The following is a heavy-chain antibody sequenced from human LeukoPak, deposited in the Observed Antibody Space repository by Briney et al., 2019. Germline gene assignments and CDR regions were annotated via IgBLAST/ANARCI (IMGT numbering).Heavy chain of an antibody. CDR2: IGSSGSTI. CDR1: GFTFSTYS. J-gene: IGHJ5*02. Sequence: PGGSLRLSCAASGFTFSTYSMNWVRQAPGKGLEWVPYIGSSGSTIYYADSVKGRFTISRDNAKNSLYLQMNSLRAEDTAVYYCAREGSPRWFDPWGQGTLVTVSS. D-gene: IGHD3-10*01. CDR3: AREGSPRWFDP. V-gene: IGHV3-48*04.